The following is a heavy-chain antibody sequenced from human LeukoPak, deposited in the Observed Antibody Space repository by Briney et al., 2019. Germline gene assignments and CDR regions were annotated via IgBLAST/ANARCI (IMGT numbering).Heavy chain of an antibody. CDR2: INPSSGVT. D-gene: IGHD3-16*01. Sequence: ASVKVSCKASGYTFPGYYIHWVRPAPGQGLEWMGRINPSSGVTYYVQKFEGRVTMTRDTSVSTVYMEVGNLTSDDTAMYFCARRGFDSWGQGTLVTVSS. CDR3: ARRGFDS. J-gene: IGHJ4*02. V-gene: IGHV1-2*06. CDR1: GYTFPGYY.